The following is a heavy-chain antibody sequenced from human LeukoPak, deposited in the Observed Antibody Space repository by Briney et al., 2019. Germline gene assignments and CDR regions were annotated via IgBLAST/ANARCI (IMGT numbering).Heavy chain of an antibody. CDR3: ARVETPGISGWPYYFDY. D-gene: IGHD6-19*01. J-gene: IGHJ4*02. CDR2: IFHTGST. V-gene: IGHV4-38-2*01. Sequence: SETLSLTCAVSGFSINSGYFWGWIRQPPGMGREWIATIFHTGSTYYNPSLKGRVTISVDTAKNQFSLKLSSVTAADTAVYYCARVETPGISGWPYYFDYWGQGTLVIVSS. CDR1: GFSINSGYF.